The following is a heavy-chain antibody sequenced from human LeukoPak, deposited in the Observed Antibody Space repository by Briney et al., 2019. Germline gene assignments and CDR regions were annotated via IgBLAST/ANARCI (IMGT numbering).Heavy chain of an antibody. CDR1: GDSIDSGAYY. CDR2: IYHSGSA. Sequence: SETLSLTCSVSGDSIDSGAYYWTWIRQPPGKGLEWIGYIYHSGSAYYNPSLKSRVTISVDRSKNQFSLKLSSVTAADTAVYYCARDMDDFDPWGQGTLVTVSS. J-gene: IGHJ5*02. V-gene: IGHV4-30-2*01. D-gene: IGHD3-10*01. CDR3: ARDMDDFDP.